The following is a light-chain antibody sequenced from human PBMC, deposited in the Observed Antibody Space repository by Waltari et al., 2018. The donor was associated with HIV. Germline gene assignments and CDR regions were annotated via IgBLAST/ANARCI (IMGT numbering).Light chain of an antibody. J-gene: IGLJ2*01. CDR2: DVS. V-gene: IGLV2-23*02. Sequence: QSALTQPASVSGSPGQSIPISCTGTSSDVGGYNYVSWYQQHPGKAPKLMIYDVSKRPSGVSNRFSGSKSGNTASLTISGLQAEDEADYYCCSYAGSSTPHVVFGGGTKLTVL. CDR3: CSYAGSSTPHVV. CDR1: SSDVGGYNY.